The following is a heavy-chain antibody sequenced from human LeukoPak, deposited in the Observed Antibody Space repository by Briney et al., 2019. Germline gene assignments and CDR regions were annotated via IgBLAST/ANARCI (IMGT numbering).Heavy chain of an antibody. D-gene: IGHD6-19*01. CDR3: AKRGGDNSGHHPGAFDI. Sequence: GGSLRLSCAASGFTFSNYAMSWVRQAPGKGLEWVSGISGGGSSTFYADSVKGRFSISRDNSKNTLYLQMNSLRAEDTAVYYCAKRGGDNSGHHPGAFDIWGQGTVVTVSS. J-gene: IGHJ3*02. V-gene: IGHV3-23*01. CDR1: GFTFSNYA. CDR2: ISGGGSST.